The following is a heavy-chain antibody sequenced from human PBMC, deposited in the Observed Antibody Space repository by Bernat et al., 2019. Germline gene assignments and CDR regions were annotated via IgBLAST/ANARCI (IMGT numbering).Heavy chain of an antibody. J-gene: IGHJ4*02. V-gene: IGHV1-18*01. CDR3: ARDLDPAQLYSIPHFDF. CDR2: ISPYNRNT. Sequence: QVQLVESGAEVKKPGASVKIPCRASGSPLTHVFVGGRRPPDKGLEWMGWISPYNRNTNYARKLQGRVTMTTDTSTSTAYMELRSLRSDDTAVYYCARDLDPAQLYSIPHFDFWGQGTLVTVSS. CDR1: GSPLTHV. D-gene: IGHD2-21*01.